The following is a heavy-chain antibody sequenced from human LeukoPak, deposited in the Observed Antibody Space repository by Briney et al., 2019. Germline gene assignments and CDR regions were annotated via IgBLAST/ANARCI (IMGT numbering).Heavy chain of an antibody. V-gene: IGHV3-64*01. CDR2: ISSNGGST. J-gene: IGHJ5*02. CDR1: GFTFSSYA. D-gene: IGHD1-7*01. CDR3: ATYNWNYGMWFDP. Sequence: PGGSLRLSCAASGFTFSSYAMSWVRQAPGKGLEYVSAISSNGGSTCYANSVKDRFTISRDNSKDTVSLQMGSLRAEDMAVYYCATYNWNYGMWFDPWGQGTLVTVSS.